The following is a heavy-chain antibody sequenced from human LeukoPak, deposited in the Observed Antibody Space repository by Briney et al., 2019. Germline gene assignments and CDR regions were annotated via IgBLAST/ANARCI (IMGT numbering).Heavy chain of an antibody. J-gene: IGHJ2*01. CDR2: IYYSGST. V-gene: IGHV4-31*03. Sequence: SETLSLTCTVSGGSISSGDFYWTWIRQHPGKGLEWIGYIYYSGSTYYSPSLKSRITISIDTSESLFSLNLSSVTAADTAVYYCARRTSEAPGWFFDLWGRGTLVTVSS. CDR3: ARRTSEAPGWFFDL. CDR1: GGSISSGDFY.